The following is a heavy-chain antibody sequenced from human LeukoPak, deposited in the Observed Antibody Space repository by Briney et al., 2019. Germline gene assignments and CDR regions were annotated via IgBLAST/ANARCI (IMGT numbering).Heavy chain of an antibody. J-gene: IGHJ4*02. Sequence: SETLSLTCSVPGGSISYYHWSWLRQPPEKGLEWVGYIRSSESAPYHPSLESRVTMSVDTSWNQFPLKLNSLTAADTAVYYCARHDSRGGSYDFWGQGTLVTVSS. CDR2: IRSSESA. D-gene: IGHD1-26*01. CDR3: ARHDSRGGSYDF. CDR1: GGSISYYH. V-gene: IGHV4-59*08.